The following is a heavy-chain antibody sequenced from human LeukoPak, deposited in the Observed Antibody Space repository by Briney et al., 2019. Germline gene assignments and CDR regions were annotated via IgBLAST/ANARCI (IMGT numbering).Heavy chain of an antibody. D-gene: IGHD2-2*01. Sequence: SETLSLTCTVSGGSISSYYWSWIRQPPGKGLEWIGYIYYSGSTNYNPSLKSRVTISVDTSKNQFSLKLSSVTAADTAVYYCARDTHCSSTSCYFDYWGQGTLATVSS. V-gene: IGHV4-59*12. J-gene: IGHJ4*02. CDR3: ARDTHCSSTSCYFDY. CDR2: IYYSGST. CDR1: GGSISSYY.